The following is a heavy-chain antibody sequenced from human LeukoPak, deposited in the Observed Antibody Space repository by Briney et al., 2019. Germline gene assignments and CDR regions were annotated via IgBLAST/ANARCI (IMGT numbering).Heavy chain of an antibody. Sequence: GGSLRLSCAASGFTFNNFWMSWVRQAPGKGLEWVANINQDGSAEYYVDSVKGRFTISRDNAKNSLYLQMNSLRAEDTAVYYCAKETSSSFDYWGQGTLVTVSS. CDR1: GFTFNNFW. CDR2: INQDGSAE. CDR3: AKETSSSFDY. D-gene: IGHD6-6*01. V-gene: IGHV3-7*03. J-gene: IGHJ4*02.